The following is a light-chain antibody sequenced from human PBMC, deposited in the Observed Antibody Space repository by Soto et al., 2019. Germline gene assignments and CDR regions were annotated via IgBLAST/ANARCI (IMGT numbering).Light chain of an antibody. CDR1: SSNIGSNP. CDR3: AAWYASLNGVV. V-gene: IGLV1-44*01. Sequence: QSVLTQPPSASWTPGLMVTFSCSGSSSNIGSNPVSWYQLLPGTAPKLLIYDNERPSGVPDRFSGSKSGTSASLAISGLQSEDEADYYCAAWYASLNGVVFGGGPKLTVL. CDR2: DN. J-gene: IGLJ2*01.